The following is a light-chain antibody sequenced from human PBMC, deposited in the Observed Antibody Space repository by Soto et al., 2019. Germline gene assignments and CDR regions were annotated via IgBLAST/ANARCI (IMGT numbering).Light chain of an antibody. V-gene: IGLV2-8*01. CDR1: STDVGEYNY. CDR2: EVN. Sequence: QSALTQPPSASGSPGQSVTIPCAGTSTDVGEYNYVSWYQQHPGKVPKLIIFEVNKGPSGVPDRFSGSKSGDTASRTVSGLQAEYESDYYCSSFVGAPVIFGGGTKLTVL. CDR3: SSFVGAPVI. J-gene: IGLJ2*01.